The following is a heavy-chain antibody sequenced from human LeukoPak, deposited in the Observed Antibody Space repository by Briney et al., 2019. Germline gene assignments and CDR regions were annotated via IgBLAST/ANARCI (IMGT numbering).Heavy chain of an antibody. CDR2: IYTSGST. D-gene: IGHD1/OR15-1a*01. Sequence: SETLSLTCTVSGGSISSGSYYWSWIRQPAGKGLEWIGRIYTSGSTNYNPSLKSRVTISVDTSKNQFSLKVSSVTAADTAVYYCARVRPTGTTPRADAFDIWGQGTMVTVSS. J-gene: IGHJ3*02. CDR1: GGSISSGSYY. V-gene: IGHV4-61*02. CDR3: ARVRPTGTTPRADAFDI.